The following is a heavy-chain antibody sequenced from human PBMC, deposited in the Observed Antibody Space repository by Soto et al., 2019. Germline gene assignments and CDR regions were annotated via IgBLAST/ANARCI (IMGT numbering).Heavy chain of an antibody. J-gene: IGHJ6*02. V-gene: IGHV3-21*01. CDR2: ISSSSSYI. CDR3: ARDLYSSSANYNYYGMDV. D-gene: IGHD6-6*01. Sequence: SVGSLRLSCAASGFTFRSYSMNWVRQAPGKGLEWVSSISSSSSYIYYSESVKGRFTISRDNAKNSLYLQINSLRAEDTAVYYCARDLYSSSANYNYYGMDVWGQGTTVTVSS. CDR1: GFTFRSYS.